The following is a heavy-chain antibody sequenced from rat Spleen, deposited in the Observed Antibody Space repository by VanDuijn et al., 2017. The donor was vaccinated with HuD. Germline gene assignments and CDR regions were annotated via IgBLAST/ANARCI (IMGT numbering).Heavy chain of an antibody. D-gene: IGHD3-4*01. J-gene: IGHJ1*01. CDR1: GFTFSDYT. CDR3: ARHPQLGTYWYFDF. Sequence: EVQLVESGGGLVQPGRSLKLSCAVSGFTFSDYTMAWVRQAPKKGLEWVAAISYDGRSTYYPDSVKGRFTISRDNAKSTLYLQMDSLRSEDTATYYCARHPQLGTYWYFDFWGPGTMVTVSS. CDR2: ISYDGRST. V-gene: IGHV5-7*01.